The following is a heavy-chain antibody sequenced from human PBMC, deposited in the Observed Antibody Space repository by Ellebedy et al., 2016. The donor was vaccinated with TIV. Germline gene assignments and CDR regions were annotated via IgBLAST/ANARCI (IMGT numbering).Heavy chain of an antibody. CDR1: GGSFNDYY. D-gene: IGHD3-16*01. J-gene: IGHJ2*01. Sequence: SQTLSLTCAVYGGSFNDYYWTWIRQPPGKGQEWIGEINHSGSTNYNPSMKSRVTIAVDTSKSWFSLKLSSVTAADTAVYYCTKALGDTRYFDLWGRGTLVTVSS. V-gene: IGHV4-34*01. CDR2: INHSGST. CDR3: TKALGDTRYFDL.